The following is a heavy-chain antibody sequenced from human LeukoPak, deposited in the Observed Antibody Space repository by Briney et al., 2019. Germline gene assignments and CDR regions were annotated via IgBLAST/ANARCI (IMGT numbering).Heavy chain of an antibody. CDR1: GYTFSDYS. J-gene: IGHJ3*02. CDR2: ISAYNGNT. D-gene: IGHD2-21*01. V-gene: IGHV1-18*01. Sequence: ASVKVSCKASGYTFSDYSITWVRQAPGQGLEWMGWISAYNGNTKYAQNLQGRVAMTTDTSTSTAYMELRSLTSDDTAIYFCARACARDCYIPHAFDIWGQGTMVTVSS. CDR3: ARACARDCYIPHAFDI.